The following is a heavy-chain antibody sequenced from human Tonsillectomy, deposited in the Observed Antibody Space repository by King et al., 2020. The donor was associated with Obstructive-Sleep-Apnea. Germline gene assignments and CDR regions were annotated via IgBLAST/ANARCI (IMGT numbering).Heavy chain of an antibody. CDR1: GFTFSGRT. CDR2: ISYDGDTE. J-gene: IGHJ4*02. D-gene: IGHD3-22*01. V-gene: IGHV3-30*04. Sequence: VQLVESGGGVVQPGRSLRLSCAASGFTFSGRTIHWVRQAPGKGLEWVADISYDGDTEYYANSVKGRFTISRDNSRNTLYLQMNSLRPEDTAVYHCARARYDSRGYYYRELDFWGQGTLVTVS. CDR3: ARARYDSRGYYYRELDF.